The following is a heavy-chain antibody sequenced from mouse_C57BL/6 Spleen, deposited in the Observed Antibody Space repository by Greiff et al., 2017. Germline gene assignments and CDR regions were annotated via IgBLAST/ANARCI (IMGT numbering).Heavy chain of an antibody. J-gene: IGHJ3*01. CDR2: ISSGSSTI. CDR3: ANGAY. CDR1: GFTFSDSG. Sequence: EVKLMESGGGLVKPGGSLKLSCAASGFTFSDSGMHWVRQAPETGLAWVAYISSGSSTIYDADTVKGRFTISRDNAKNTLFLQMTSLRSEDTAMYYCANGAYWGQGTLVTVAA. V-gene: IGHV5-17*01.